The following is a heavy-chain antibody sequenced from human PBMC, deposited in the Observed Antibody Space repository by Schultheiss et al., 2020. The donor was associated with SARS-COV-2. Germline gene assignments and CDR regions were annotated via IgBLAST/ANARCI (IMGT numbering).Heavy chain of an antibody. J-gene: IGHJ6*02. V-gene: IGHV4-61*01. Sequence: SQTLSLTCTVSGGSVSSGTYYWSWIRQPPGKGLEWIGYIYYSGSTNYNPSLKSRVTISVDTSKNQFSLKLSSVTAADTAVYYCARALGRGMDVWGQGTTVTVSS. CDR1: GGSVSSGTYY. CDR2: IYYSGST. CDR3: ARALGRGMDV.